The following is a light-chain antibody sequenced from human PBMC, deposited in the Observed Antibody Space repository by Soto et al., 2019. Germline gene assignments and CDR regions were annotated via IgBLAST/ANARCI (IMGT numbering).Light chain of an antibody. J-gene: IGLJ1*01. CDR3: SSYRSSSTLDYV. Sequence: QAVVTQPASVSGSPGQSITISCTGTSSDVGTYNYVSWYQQHPGKAPKLMIYEVSNRPSGISNRFSGSKSGNTASLTISGLQAEDEADYYCSSYRSSSTLDYVFGTGTKLTVL. CDR1: SSDVGTYNY. CDR2: EVS. V-gene: IGLV2-14*01.